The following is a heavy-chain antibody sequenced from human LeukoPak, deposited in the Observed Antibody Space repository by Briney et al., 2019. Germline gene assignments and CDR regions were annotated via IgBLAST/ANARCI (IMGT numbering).Heavy chain of an antibody. D-gene: IGHD2-15*01. Sequence: SEPLSLTCTVSGGSISNYFWSWVRQPPGKGLEWIGYISYNGYTNYNPSLKSQVTMSVDTSENQFSLRLNSVTAADTAVYYCATGHVAAIGYWGQGTLVTVSS. CDR3: ATGHVAAIGY. CDR2: ISYNGYT. J-gene: IGHJ4*02. V-gene: IGHV4-59*01. CDR1: GGSISNYF.